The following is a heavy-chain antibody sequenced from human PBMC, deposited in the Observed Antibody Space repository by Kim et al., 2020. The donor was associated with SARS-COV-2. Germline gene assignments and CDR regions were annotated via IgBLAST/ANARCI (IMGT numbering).Heavy chain of an antibody. V-gene: IGHV4-34*01. J-gene: IGHJ5*02. D-gene: IGHD3-22*01. Sequence: NPSLKSRVTISVDTSKNQFSLKLSSVTAADTAVYYWARGTYYYDSSGYYPWGQGTLVTVSS. CDR3: ARGTYYYDSSGYYP.